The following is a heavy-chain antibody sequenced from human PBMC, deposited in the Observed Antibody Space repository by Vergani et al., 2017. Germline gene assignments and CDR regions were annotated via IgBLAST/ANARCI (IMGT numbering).Heavy chain of an antibody. D-gene: IGHD2-2*01. CDR2: MNPNSGNT. Sequence: QVQLVQSGAEVKKPGASVKVSCKASGYTFTSYDINWVRQATGQGLEWMGWMNPNSGNTGYAQKFQGRVTMTRNTSISTAYMELSSLRSEDTPVYYCARGNGNKYKLLFSYYYYMDVWGKGTTVTVSS. J-gene: IGHJ6*03. CDR3: ARGNGNKYKLLFSYYYYMDV. CDR1: GYTFTSYD. V-gene: IGHV1-8*01.